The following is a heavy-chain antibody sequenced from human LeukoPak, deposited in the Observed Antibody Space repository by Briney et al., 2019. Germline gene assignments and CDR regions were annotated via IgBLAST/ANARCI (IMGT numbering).Heavy chain of an antibody. J-gene: IGHJ4*02. CDR3: ARDLAGRFDS. CDR1: GYTFTTYP. V-gene: IGHV1-3*04. Sequence: ASVKVSCKTSGYTFTTYPIYWVRQAPGQGLEWMGWISTGNGNTKYSQKFYGRVTITRDTSASTAYMELSSLRSEDTTVYYCARDLAGRFDSWGQGTLVTVSS. CDR2: ISTGNGNT. D-gene: IGHD1-26*01.